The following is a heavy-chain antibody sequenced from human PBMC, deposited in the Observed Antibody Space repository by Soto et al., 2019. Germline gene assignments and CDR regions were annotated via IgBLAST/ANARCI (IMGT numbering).Heavy chain of an antibody. CDR3: ARVAGIAAAGPPYFDY. Sequence: SQTLSLTCGISGDSVSSNSAAWNWIRQSPSRGLEWLGRTYYRSKWYNDYAVSVKSRITINPDTSKNQFSLQLNSVTPEDTAVYYCARVAGIAAAGPPYFDYWGQGTLVTVSS. V-gene: IGHV6-1*01. J-gene: IGHJ4*02. D-gene: IGHD6-13*01. CDR2: TYYRSKWYN. CDR1: GDSVSSNSAA.